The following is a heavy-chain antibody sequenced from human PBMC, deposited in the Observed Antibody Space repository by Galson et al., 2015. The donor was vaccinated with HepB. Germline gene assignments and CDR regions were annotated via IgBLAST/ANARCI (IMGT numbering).Heavy chain of an antibody. D-gene: IGHD2-2*01. CDR2: INPSGGST. CDR3: ARGLGVGCSSTSCYADFDY. CDR1: GYTFTSYY. J-gene: IGHJ4*02. Sequence: SVKVSCKASGYTFTSYYMHWVRQAPGQGLEWMGIINPSGGSTSYAQKFQGRVTMTRDTSTSTVYMELSSLRSEDTAVYYCARGLGVGCSSTSCYADFDYWGQGTLVTVSS. V-gene: IGHV1-46*01.